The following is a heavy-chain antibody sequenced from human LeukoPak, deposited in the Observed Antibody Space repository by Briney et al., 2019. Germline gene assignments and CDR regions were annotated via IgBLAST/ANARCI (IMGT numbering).Heavy chain of an antibody. CDR2: ISWNSGYI. V-gene: IGHV3-9*01. D-gene: IGHD5-18*01. CDR3: AKDKSLGGYSYGSYDY. CDR1: GFTFSDYA. Sequence: GGSLRLSCAASGFTFSDYAMHWVRQAPGKGLEWVSGISWNSGYIGYVHSVKGRFTISRDNAKNSLYLQMNSLRAEDTALYYCAKDKSLGGYSYGSYDYWGQGTLVTVSS. J-gene: IGHJ4*02.